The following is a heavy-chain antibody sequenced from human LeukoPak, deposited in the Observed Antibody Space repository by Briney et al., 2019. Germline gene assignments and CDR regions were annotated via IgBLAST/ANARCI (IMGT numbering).Heavy chain of an antibody. CDR3: AKTFCSGGTCYPYNYYYYMDV. CDR2: IRYDGNNK. J-gene: IGHJ6*03. Sequence: GGSLRLSCAASGFTFSNYAMHWVRQAPGKGLEWVGIIRYDGNNKNNADSVKGRFTISRDNSKNTVYLQMNSLRPEDTAVYYCAKTFCSGGTCYPYNYYYYMDVWGKGTAVTVSS. CDR1: GFTFSNYA. V-gene: IGHV3-30*02. D-gene: IGHD2-15*01.